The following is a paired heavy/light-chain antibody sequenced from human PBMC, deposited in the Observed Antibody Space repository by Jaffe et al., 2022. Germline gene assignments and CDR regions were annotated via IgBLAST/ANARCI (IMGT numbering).Light chain of an antibody. V-gene: IGKV1-39*01. Sequence: DIQMTQSPSSLSASVGDRVTITCRASQTMSSYLNWYQQKPGKAPKLLIYAASSLQSGVPSRFSGSGSGTDFTLTISSLQPEDFATYYCQQSYSTPLTFGGGTKVEIK. CDR1: QTMSSY. J-gene: IGKJ4*01. CDR3: QQSYSTPLT. CDR2: AAS.
Heavy chain of an antibody. D-gene: IGHD4-17*01. J-gene: IGHJ4*02. CDR1: GGSFSGYY. CDR2: INHIGST. Sequence: QVQLQQWGAGLLKPSETLSLTCAVYGGSFSGYYWSWIRQPPGKGLEWVGEINHIGSTSYNPSLKSRVTLSGDTSKNQFSLQLSSVTAADTAVYYCARRNSGDYRGFTTKFDYWGQGTLVTVSS. V-gene: IGHV4-34*01. CDR3: ARRNSGDYRGFTTKFDY.